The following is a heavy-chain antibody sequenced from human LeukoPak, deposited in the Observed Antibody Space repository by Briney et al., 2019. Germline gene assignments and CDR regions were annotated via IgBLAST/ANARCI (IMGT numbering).Heavy chain of an antibody. CDR2: IYSDNT. Sequence: GGSLRLSCTVSGFTVSSNSMSWVRQAPGKGLEWVSFIYSDNTHYSDSVKGRFTISRDNSKNTLYLQMNSLRAEDTAIYYCARDERLLSFLKWGQGTLVTVSS. CDR3: ARDERLLSFLK. D-gene: IGHD3-3*01. V-gene: IGHV3-53*01. CDR1: GFTVSSNS. J-gene: IGHJ4*02.